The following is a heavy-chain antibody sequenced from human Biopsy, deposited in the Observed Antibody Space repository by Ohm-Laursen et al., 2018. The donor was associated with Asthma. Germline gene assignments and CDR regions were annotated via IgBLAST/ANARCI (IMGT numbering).Heavy chain of an antibody. D-gene: IGHD4-17*01. V-gene: IGHV1-24*01. CDR2: HDHEEGGT. Sequence: ASETAARKIYGYRLTDLSTHWARQAPGQGLEWNGGHDHEEGGTVNARRFQGRVTMTEDTSTDTAYMELSRLSSDDTAVYYCASDFPKDYVRYNFQFWGQGTLVTVSS. CDR1: GYRLTDLS. CDR3: ASDFPKDYVRYNFQF. J-gene: IGHJ4*02.